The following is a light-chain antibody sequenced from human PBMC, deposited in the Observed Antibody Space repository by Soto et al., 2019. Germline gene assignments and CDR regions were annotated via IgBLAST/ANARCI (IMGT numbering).Light chain of an antibody. CDR2: AAS. CDR3: QQNFNVPRT. CDR1: QNIASY. V-gene: IGKV1-39*01. Sequence: DIQITQSPSSLSASVGDRVTITCRASQNIASYLNWYQQRPGKAPELLIYAASSLQSGVPLRFSGSGSGTEFTLTIDSLQPEDFASYYCQQNFNVPRTFGQGTKVEI. J-gene: IGKJ1*01.